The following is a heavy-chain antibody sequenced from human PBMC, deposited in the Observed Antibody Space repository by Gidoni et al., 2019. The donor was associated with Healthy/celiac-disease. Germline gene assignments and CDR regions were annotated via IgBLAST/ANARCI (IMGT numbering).Heavy chain of an antibody. J-gene: IGHJ6*02. CDR1: GVTFSSYA. CDR2: IIPSFGTA. Sequence: QVQLVQSGAEVKKPGASVKVSCKASGVTFSSYAISWVRQARGQGLEWMGCIIPSFGTANYEQKCQGRGTITADESTSTAYMELSSLRSEDTAVYYCARPAQEIYGMDVWGQGTTVTVSS. V-gene: IGHV1-69*01. CDR3: ARPAQEIYGMDV.